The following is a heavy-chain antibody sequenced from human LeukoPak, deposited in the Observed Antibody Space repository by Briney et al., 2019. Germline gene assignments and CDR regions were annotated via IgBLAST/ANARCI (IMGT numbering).Heavy chain of an antibody. D-gene: IGHD3-10*01. Sequence: GGSLRRYCAASGFTFNSYAMSWVRQAPGKGLEWVSGISANGAKTYYADSVKGRFTISRDNSKNTQSLQMNSLRAEDTALYYCAKGWSVTMVMAAPGDWGQGALVTVSS. V-gene: IGHV3-23*01. CDR2: ISANGAKT. CDR1: GFTFNSYA. J-gene: IGHJ4*02. CDR3: AKGWSVTMVMAAPGD.